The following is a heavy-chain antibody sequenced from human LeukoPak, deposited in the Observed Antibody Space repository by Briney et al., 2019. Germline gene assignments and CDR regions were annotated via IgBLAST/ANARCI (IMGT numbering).Heavy chain of an antibody. V-gene: IGHV5-51*01. Sequence: GESLKISCKGSGYRFTSYWIGWVRQMPGKGLEGMGIIYPGDSDTRYSPSFQVQVTISADKSISTAYLQWSSLKASDTAMYYCARLSQPVAVAGTRWFDPWGQGTLVTVSS. CDR2: IYPGDSDT. CDR1: GYRFTSYW. J-gene: IGHJ5*02. CDR3: ARLSQPVAVAGTRWFDP. D-gene: IGHD6-19*01.